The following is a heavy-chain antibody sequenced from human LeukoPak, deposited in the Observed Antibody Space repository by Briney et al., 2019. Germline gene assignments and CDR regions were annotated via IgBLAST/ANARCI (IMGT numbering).Heavy chain of an antibody. CDR2: IWSDGSNK. CDR1: GFAFSSYA. CDR3: ASAAGPFDH. D-gene: IGHD6-13*01. V-gene: IGHV3-33*08. Sequence: GGSLRLSCAASGFAFSSYAMIWVRQAPGKGLEWVAVIWSDGSNKYYADSVKGRFTISRDNSKNTLYLQMNTLRADDTAVYFCASAAGPFDHWGQGTLVTVSS. J-gene: IGHJ4*02.